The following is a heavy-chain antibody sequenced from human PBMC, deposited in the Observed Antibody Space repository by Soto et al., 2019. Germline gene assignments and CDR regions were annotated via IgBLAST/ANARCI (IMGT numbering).Heavy chain of an antibody. CDR1: GAALNSGNYY. CDR2: IYVTGAV. V-gene: IGHV4-31*03. Sequence: SETLSLTCSASGAALNSGNYYWSWIRQVPGKGLEWIGHIYVTGAVDYNPSPRDRITISQDTSERQFSLNLRLVTAADTAVYYCARLRIATNNYKWFDPWGQGTLVTVSS. D-gene: IGHD2-21*01. J-gene: IGHJ5*02. CDR3: ARLRIATNNYKWFDP.